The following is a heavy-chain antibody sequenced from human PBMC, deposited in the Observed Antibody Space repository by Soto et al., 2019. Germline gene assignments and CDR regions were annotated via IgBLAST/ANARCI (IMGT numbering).Heavy chain of an antibody. CDR1: GYTFTSYG. Sequence: GASVKVSCKASGYTFTSYGISWVRQAPGQGLEWMGWISAYNGNTNYAQKLQSRVTMTTDTSTSTAYMELRSLRSDDTAVYYCARTPKYDFWSGYYLPDAFDIWGQGTMVTGSS. J-gene: IGHJ3*02. D-gene: IGHD3-3*01. CDR2: ISAYNGNT. V-gene: IGHV1-18*01. CDR3: ARTPKYDFWSGYYLPDAFDI.